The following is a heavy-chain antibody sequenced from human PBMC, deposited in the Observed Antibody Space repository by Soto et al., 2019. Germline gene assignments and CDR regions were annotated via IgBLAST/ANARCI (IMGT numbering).Heavy chain of an antibody. CDR1: GYTFTYRY. J-gene: IGHJ6*04. Sequence: GASVKVSCKASGYTFTYRYLHWVRQAPGQALEWMGWITPFNGNTNYAQKFQDRVTITRDRSMSTAYMELSSLRSEDTAMFYCARAYDSIRIGPWGMAFWGKGTTVPVSP. CDR3: ARAYDSIRIGPWGMAF. V-gene: IGHV1-45*02. D-gene: IGHD3-22*01. CDR2: ITPFNGNT.